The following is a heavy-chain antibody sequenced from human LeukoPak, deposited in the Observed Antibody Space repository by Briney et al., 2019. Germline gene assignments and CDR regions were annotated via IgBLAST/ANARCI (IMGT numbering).Heavy chain of an antibody. D-gene: IGHD4-17*01. CDR2: IYYSGST. J-gene: IGHJ4*02. Sequence: SESLSLTCTVSGGSISSYYWSWIRQPPGKGLEWIGYIYYSGSTNYNPSLKSRVTISVDTSKNQFSLKLSSVTAADTAVYYCARERYGDYDFDYWGQGTLVTVSS. CDR1: GGSISSYY. V-gene: IGHV4-59*01. CDR3: ARERYGDYDFDY.